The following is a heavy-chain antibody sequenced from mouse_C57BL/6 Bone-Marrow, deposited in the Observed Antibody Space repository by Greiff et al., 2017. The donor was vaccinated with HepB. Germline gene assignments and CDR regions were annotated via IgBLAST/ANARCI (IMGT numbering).Heavy chain of an antibody. D-gene: IGHD2-4*01. CDR3: ASDWGLRHYWYIGV. CDR1: VYSFPDFS. CDR2: INPYNGGT. Sequence: VQLQQSVPVLLKSVASVRISCKASVYSFPDFSLYGVLQFHGKSLEWIGVINPYNGGTSYNQKFKGKAPLTVDKSASTAYMELYSLTSEDSAFYYCASDWGLRHYWYIGVWGTRTTFTDSS. J-gene: IGHJ1*02. V-gene: IGHV1-19*01.